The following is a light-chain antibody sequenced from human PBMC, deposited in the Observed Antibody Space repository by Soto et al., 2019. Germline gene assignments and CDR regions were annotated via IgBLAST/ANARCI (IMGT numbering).Light chain of an antibody. CDR2: EVS. Sequence: QSALTQPASVSVSPGQSITISCTGTSSDVGGYIYVSWYQQHPGKAPKLMIYEVSNRPSGVSNRFSGSKSGNTASLTISGLQAEDEADYYCSSYTSSSTRVFGTATKVTVL. CDR3: SSYTSSSTRV. CDR1: SSDVGGYIY. J-gene: IGLJ1*01. V-gene: IGLV2-14*01.